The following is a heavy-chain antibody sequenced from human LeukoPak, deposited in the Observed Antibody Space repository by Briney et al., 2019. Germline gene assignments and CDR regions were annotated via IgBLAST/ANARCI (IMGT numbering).Heavy chain of an antibody. CDR1: GFGFNYYG. Sequence: GGSLRLSCAASGFGFNYYGMVWFRQSPGKGLEWVATISYDERDKHYADSVQGRFTISRDNSESVLYLQLDYLRPEDTAVYYCSTDGTPKFEHWGQGTLVTVSS. CDR3: STDGTPKFEH. CDR2: ISYDERDK. V-gene: IGHV3-30*03. D-gene: IGHD3-16*01. J-gene: IGHJ1*01.